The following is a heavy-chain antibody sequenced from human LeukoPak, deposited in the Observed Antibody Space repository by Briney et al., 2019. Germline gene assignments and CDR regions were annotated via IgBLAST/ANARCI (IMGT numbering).Heavy chain of an antibody. V-gene: IGHV3-15*01. CDR1: GFTFSNAW. J-gene: IGHJ5*02. D-gene: IGHD1-26*01. Sequence: GGSLRLSCAASGFTFSNAWMSWVRQAPGQGLEWVGRIKSKTDGGTTDYAAPVKGRFTISRDDSKNTLYLQMNSLEAEGTAVYYCTTRIVGATTIVHWGQGTLVTVSS. CDR3: TTRIVGATTIVH. CDR2: IKSKTDGGTT.